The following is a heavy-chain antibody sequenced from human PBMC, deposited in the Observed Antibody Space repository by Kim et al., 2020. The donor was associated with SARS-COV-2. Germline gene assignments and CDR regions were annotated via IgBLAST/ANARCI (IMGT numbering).Heavy chain of an antibody. D-gene: IGHD5-12*01. Sequence: GESLKISCKGSGYSFTSYWISWVRQMPGKGLEWMGRIDPSDSYTNYSPSFQGHVTISADKSISTAYLQWSSLKASDTAMYYCARHRAITRSLGWFDPWGQGTLVTVSS. CDR1: GYSFTSYW. J-gene: IGHJ5*02. V-gene: IGHV5-10-1*01. CDR2: IDPSDSYT. CDR3: ARHRAITRSLGWFDP.